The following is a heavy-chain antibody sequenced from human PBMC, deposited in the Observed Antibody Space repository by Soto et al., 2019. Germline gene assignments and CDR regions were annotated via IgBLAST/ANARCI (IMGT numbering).Heavy chain of an antibody. CDR2: INPGNGNT. Sequence: GASVKVSCXASGYTFISYAMHWVRQAPGQRLEWMGWINPGNGNTKYSQKFQGRVTITRDTSASTAYMELSSLRSEDTAVYYCARNHDSSGYYYTFDIWGQGTMVTVSS. J-gene: IGHJ3*02. V-gene: IGHV1-3*01. D-gene: IGHD3-22*01. CDR3: ARNHDSSGYYYTFDI. CDR1: GYTFISYA.